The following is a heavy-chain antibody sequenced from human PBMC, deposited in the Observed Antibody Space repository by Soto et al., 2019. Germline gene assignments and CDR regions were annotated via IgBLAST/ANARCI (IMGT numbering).Heavy chain of an antibody. CDR3: AKDKGVVGVFDY. Sequence: EVQLLESGGGLVQPGGSLRLSCAASGFTFSSYAMSWVRQAPGKGLEWVSAISGSGGSTYYADSVKGRFTISRDNSKNSLYLKMNSLRADYTAVYCCAKDKGVVGVFDYWGQVTLVTASS. V-gene: IGHV3-23*01. J-gene: IGHJ4*02. CDR1: GFTFSSYA. CDR2: ISGSGGST. D-gene: IGHD3-16*01.